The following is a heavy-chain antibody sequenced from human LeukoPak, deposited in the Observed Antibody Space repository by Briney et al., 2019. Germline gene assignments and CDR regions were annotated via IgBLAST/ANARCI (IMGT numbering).Heavy chain of an antibody. CDR1: GFTVSSNY. Sequence: GGSLRLSCAASGFTVSSNYMSWVRQAPGKGLEWVSVIYSGGSTYYADSVKGRFTISRDNSKNTLYLQMNSLRAEDTAVYYCAKAFGVVLCYYYYMDVWGKGTTVTVSS. J-gene: IGHJ6*03. D-gene: IGHD3-3*01. CDR3: AKAFGVVLCYYYYMDV. CDR2: IYSGGST. V-gene: IGHV3-53*01.